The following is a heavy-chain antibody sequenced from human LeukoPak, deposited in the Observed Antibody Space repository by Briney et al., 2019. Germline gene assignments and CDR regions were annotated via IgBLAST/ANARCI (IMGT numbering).Heavy chain of an antibody. J-gene: IGHJ4*02. Sequence: PSETLSLTCTVSGGSISSSSYYWGWIRQPPGKGLEWIGSIYYSGSTYYNPSLKSRVTISVDTSKNQFSLKLSSVTAADTAVYYCARGVFEVRSVYYFDYWGQGTLVTVSS. CDR1: GGSISSSSYY. V-gene: IGHV4-39*07. D-gene: IGHD3-10*01. CDR3: ARGVFEVRSVYYFDY. CDR2: IYYSGST.